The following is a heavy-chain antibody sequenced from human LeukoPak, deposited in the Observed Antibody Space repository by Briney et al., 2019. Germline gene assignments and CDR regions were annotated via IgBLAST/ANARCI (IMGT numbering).Heavy chain of an antibody. CDR2: IYPGDSDT. Sequence: GESLKISCKGSGYSFTSYWIGWVRQMPGKGLEWMGIIYPGDSDTRYSPSFQGQVTNSADKSISTAYLQWSSLKASDTAMYYCARPEGRAYSSGWYGGYWGQGTLVTVSS. J-gene: IGHJ4*02. V-gene: IGHV5-51*01. CDR1: GYSFTSYW. D-gene: IGHD6-19*01. CDR3: ARPEGRAYSSGWYGGY.